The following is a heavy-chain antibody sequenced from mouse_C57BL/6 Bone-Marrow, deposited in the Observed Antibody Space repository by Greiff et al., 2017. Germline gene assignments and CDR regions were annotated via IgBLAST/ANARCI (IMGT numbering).Heavy chain of an antibody. D-gene: IGHD2-3*01. CDR3: VYDGYYVWFAY. J-gene: IGHJ3*01. Sequence: SGAELVKPGASVKISCKASGYAFSSYWMNWVKQRPGKGLEWIGQIYPGDGDTNYNGKFKGKATLTADKSSSRAYMQLSSLTSEVSAVYFCVYDGYYVWFAYWGQGTLVTVSA. CDR1: GYAFSSYW. CDR2: IYPGDGDT. V-gene: IGHV1-80*01.